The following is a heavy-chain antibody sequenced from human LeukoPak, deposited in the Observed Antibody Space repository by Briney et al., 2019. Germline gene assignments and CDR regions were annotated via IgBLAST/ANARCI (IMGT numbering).Heavy chain of an antibody. J-gene: IGHJ4*02. CDR2: ISSSSSDI. V-gene: IGHV3-21*01. CDR3: ARREAQYYDILTGYYTPIDY. Sequence: GGSLRLSCAASGFTFSSYSMNWVRQAPGKGLEWVSSISSSSSDIYYADSVKGRFTISRDNAKNSLYLQMNSLRAEDTAVYYCARREAQYYDILTGYYTPIDYWGQGTLVTVSS. D-gene: IGHD3-9*01. CDR1: GFTFSSYS.